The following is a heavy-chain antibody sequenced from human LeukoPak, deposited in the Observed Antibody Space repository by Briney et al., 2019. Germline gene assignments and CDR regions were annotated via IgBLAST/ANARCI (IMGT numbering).Heavy chain of an antibody. J-gene: IGHJ5*02. V-gene: IGHV4-38-2*01. CDR1: GYSISSGDY. Sequence: SETLSLTCAVSGYSISSGDYWGWIRQPPGKGLEWIGSIYHSGSTHYNPSLKSRVTISVDTSKNQFSLKLSSVTAADTAVYYCARNTTEVVTAKWFDPWGQGTLVTVTS. CDR2: IYHSGST. CDR3: ARNTTEVVTAKWFDP. D-gene: IGHD2-21*02.